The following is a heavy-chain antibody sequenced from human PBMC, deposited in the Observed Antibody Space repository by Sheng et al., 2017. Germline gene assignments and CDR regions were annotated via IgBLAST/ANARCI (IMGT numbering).Heavy chain of an antibody. V-gene: IGHV4-39*07. CDR1: GGSISSSSYY. J-gene: IGHJ4*02. CDR3: ARVLWGSGYTAT. Sequence: QLQLQESGPGLVKPSETLSLTCTVSGGSISSSSYYWGWIRQPPGKGLEWIGSIYYSGSTYYNPSLKSRVTISVDTSKNQFSLKLSSVTAADTAVYYCARVLWGSGYTATWGQGTLVTVS. D-gene: IGHD3-22*01. CDR2: IYYSGST.